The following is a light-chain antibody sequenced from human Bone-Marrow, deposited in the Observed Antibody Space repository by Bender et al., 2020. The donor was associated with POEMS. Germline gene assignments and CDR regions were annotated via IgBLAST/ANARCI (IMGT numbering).Light chain of an antibody. Sequence: QSALTQPPSASGSPGQSVTISCITTSSAVGYSNYISWYQQHPGKAPKLIIYEVTKRPSGVPDRFSGSKSGNTASLTVSGLQAEDEANYYCSSYAGSNNVLFGGGTKLTVL. CDR3: SSYAGSNNVL. V-gene: IGLV2-8*01. CDR2: EVT. CDR1: SSAVGYSNY. J-gene: IGLJ3*02.